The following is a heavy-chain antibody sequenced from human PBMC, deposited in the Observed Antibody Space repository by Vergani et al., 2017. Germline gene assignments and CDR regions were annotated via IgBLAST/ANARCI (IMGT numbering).Heavy chain of an antibody. Sequence: QVQLVESGGGVVQPGGSLRLSCAASGFTFSSYGMHWVRQAPGKGLEWVAFIRYDGSNKYYADSVKGRFTISRDNSKNTLYLQMNSLRAEDTAVYYCTTDPRYCGDGSCXWLRDHHYYGMDVWGQGTTVTVSS. D-gene: IGHD2-21*01. CDR3: TTDPRYCGDGSCXWLRDHHYYGMDV. CDR1: GFTFSSYG. CDR2: IRYDGSNK. J-gene: IGHJ6*02. V-gene: IGHV3-30*02.